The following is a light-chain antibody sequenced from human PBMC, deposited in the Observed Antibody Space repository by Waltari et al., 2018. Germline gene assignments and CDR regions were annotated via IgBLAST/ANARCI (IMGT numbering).Light chain of an antibody. V-gene: IGKV4-1*01. CDR2: WAS. J-gene: IGKJ4*01. CDR1: QRVVNSSNNKNY. Sequence: DIVMTQSPDSLAVSRGERATINCKSRQRVVNSSNNKNYLAWYQQKPGQPPKLLIYWASPRESGFPDRFSCSESGKDFALTISSLQAEDVAVYYCQHYYSSPLTFGGGTKVEIK. CDR3: QHYYSSPLT.